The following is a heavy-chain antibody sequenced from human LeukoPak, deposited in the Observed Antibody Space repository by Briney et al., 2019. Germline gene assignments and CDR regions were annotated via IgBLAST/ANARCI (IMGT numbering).Heavy chain of an antibody. CDR3: ARMFHDSSGYYSVFDP. CDR2: MNPNSGNT. V-gene: IGHV1-8*03. J-gene: IGHJ5*02. CDR1: GYTFTSYD. D-gene: IGHD3-22*01. Sequence: ASVKVSCKASGYTFTSYDINWVRQATGQGPEWMGWMNPNSGNTGYAQKFQGRVTITRNTSISTTYMELSSLRSEDTAVYYCARMFHDSSGYYSVFDPWGQGTLVTVSS.